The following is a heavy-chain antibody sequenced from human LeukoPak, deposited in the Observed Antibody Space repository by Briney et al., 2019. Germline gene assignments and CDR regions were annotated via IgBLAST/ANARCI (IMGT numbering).Heavy chain of an antibody. D-gene: IGHD4-11*01. CDR3: ATLLSLNYVGSFDL. CDR1: GFNFDNHD. J-gene: IGHJ5*02. V-gene: IGHV3-48*03. Sequence: SGGSLRLSCAASGFNFDNHDFYWVRQAPGKGLEWVSYISKTAKTTYFGDSVKGRFTLSRDNAKKSVFLQLNGLRVEDTAVYHCATLLSLNYVGSFDLWGLGTLVTVSS. CDR2: ISKTAKTT.